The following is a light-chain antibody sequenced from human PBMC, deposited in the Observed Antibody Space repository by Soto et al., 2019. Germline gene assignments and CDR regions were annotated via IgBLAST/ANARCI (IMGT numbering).Light chain of an antibody. CDR2: GAS. CDR3: QQYNSYPLT. Sequence: EIVMTQSPATLSVSPGEGATLSCRASQSLSSSLAWYQQRPGQAPRLLIYGASTRATGIPARFSGSGFGTEFTLTISSLQPDDFATYYCQQYNSYPLTFGGGTKVDIK. J-gene: IGKJ4*01. CDR1: QSLSSS. V-gene: IGKV3-15*01.